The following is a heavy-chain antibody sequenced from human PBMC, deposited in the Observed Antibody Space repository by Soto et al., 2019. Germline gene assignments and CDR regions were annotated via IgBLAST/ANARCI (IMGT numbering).Heavy chain of an antibody. CDR2: IYHRGST. CDR3: ARQTVESYYDGSAFSFDY. V-gene: IGHV4-4*02. CDR1: GGSISSNAW. D-gene: IGHD3-22*01. Sequence: SETLSLTCAVSGGSISSNAWWSWIRQPPVKGLEWIGEIYHRGSTNYNPSLRSRVTISIDKSKNQFSLNLSSVTAADTAVYYCARQTVESYYDGSAFSFDYWGQGTLVTVSS. J-gene: IGHJ4*02.